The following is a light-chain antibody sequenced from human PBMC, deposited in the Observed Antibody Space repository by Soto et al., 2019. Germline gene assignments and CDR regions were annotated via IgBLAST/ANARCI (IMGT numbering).Light chain of an antibody. CDR1: SSDVGSYNL. CDR2: EVS. CDR3: SSYAGSSTSVV. J-gene: IGLJ2*01. Sequence: QSALTQPASVSGSPGQSITISCTGTSSDVGSYNLVSWYQQHPGKAPKLMIYEVSKRPSGVSNRFSGSKSGNTASLTISGLQAEDEADYHCSSYAGSSTSVVFGGGTQLTVL. V-gene: IGLV2-23*02.